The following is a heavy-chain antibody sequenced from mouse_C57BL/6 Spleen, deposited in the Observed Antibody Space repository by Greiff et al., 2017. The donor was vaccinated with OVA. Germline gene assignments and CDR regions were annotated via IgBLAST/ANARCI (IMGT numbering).Heavy chain of an antibody. Sequence: EVQLQQSGAELVRPGASVKLSCTASGFNIKDDYMHWVKQRPEQGLEWIGWIDPENGDTEYASKFQGKATITADTSSNTAYLQLSSLTSEDTAVYYCTTSLYDGYPAGFAYWGQGTPVTVSA. CDR2: IDPENGDT. CDR3: TTSLYDGYPAGFAY. J-gene: IGHJ3*01. V-gene: IGHV14-4*01. D-gene: IGHD2-3*01. CDR1: GFNIKDDY.